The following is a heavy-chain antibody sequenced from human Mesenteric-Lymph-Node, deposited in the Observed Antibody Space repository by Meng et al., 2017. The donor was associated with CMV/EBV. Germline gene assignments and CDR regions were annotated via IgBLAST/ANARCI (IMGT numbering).Heavy chain of an antibody. J-gene: IGHJ6*02. CDR2: IYPGDSDT. CDR3: AKHQGAAADYYGMDV. CDR1: GYNFYNYW. D-gene: IGHD2-2*01. V-gene: IGHV5-51*01. Sequence: GESLKISCKASGYNFYNYWIGWVRQMPGKGLEWMGIIYPGDSDTRYSPSFQGQVTISADMSITTTYLQWSSLKASDTAKYFCAKHQGAAADYYGMDVWGQGTTVTVSS.